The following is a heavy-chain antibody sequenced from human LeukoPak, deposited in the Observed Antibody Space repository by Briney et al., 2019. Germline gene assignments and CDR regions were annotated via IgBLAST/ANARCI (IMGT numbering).Heavy chain of an antibody. CDR3: ASLILGISGIYFDY. CDR2: IYYSGST. D-gene: IGHD3-3*01. J-gene: IGHJ4*02. Sequence: PSETLSLTCTVSGGSISSSSYYWGWIRQPPGKGLEWIGSIYYSGSTNYNPSLKSRVTISVDTSKNQFSLKLSSVTAADTAVYYRASLILGISGIYFDYWGQGTLVTVSS. CDR1: GGSISSSSYY. V-gene: IGHV4-39*07.